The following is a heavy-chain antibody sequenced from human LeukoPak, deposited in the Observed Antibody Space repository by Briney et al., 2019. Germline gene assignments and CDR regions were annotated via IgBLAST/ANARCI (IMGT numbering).Heavy chain of an antibody. CDR3: ARDREFSSGWYFDN. V-gene: IGHV3-48*03. CDR1: GFTFSSYD. D-gene: IGHD6-19*01. CDR2: ISSSGSGSTK. Sequence: PGGSLRLSCAASGFTFSSYDMNWVRQAPGKGLELVSYISSSGSGSTKFYADSVKGRFTISRDNAENSLYLQMSSLRVEDTAVYYCARDREFSSGWYFDNWGQGTLVTVSS. J-gene: IGHJ4*02.